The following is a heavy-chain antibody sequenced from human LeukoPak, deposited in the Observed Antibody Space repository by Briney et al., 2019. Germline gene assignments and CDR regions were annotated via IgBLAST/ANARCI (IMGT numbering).Heavy chain of an antibody. V-gene: IGHV2-5*01. J-gene: IGHJ6*03. CDR3: AHSLSSSWYQYSYYYYMDV. Sequence: SGPTLVNPTQALTLTCTFSGFSLSTSGVGVGWIRQPPGKALEWLALIYWNDDKRYSPSLKSRLTITKDTSKNQVVLTMTNMDPVDTATYYCAHSLSSSWYQYSYYYYMDVWGKGTTVTISS. CDR2: IYWNDDK. CDR1: GFSLSTSGVG. D-gene: IGHD6-13*01.